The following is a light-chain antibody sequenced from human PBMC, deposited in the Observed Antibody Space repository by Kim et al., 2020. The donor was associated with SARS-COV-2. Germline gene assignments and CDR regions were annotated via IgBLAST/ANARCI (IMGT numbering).Light chain of an antibody. Sequence: SPGERAALSCRASQSVTGSFLAWYQQKPGQAPRLLIHGASSRATGIPDRFSGSGSGTDFTLTISRLEPEDFAVYYCQQYGTSPPYTFGQGTKLEIK. CDR1: QSVTGSF. V-gene: IGKV3-20*01. CDR3: QQYGTSPPYT. J-gene: IGKJ2*01. CDR2: GAS.